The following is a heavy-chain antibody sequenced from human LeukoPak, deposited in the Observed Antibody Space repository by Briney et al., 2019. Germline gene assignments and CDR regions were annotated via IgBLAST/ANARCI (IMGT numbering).Heavy chain of an antibody. Sequence: GASVNVSCKASGGTFRINAISWVRQAPGQGLEWMGGVTPIFGTANYAQKFQGRVTITAVESMSTAYMELSSLRSEDTAVYYCARGWLAGTTVVTPYNYWGQGTLVTVSS. J-gene: IGHJ4*02. D-gene: IGHD4-23*01. CDR3: ARGWLAGTTVVTPYNY. CDR2: VTPIFGTA. V-gene: IGHV1-69*13. CDR1: GGTFRINA.